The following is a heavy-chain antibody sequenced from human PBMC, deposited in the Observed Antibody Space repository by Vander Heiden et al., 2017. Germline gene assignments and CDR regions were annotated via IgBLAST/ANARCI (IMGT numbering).Heavy chain of an antibody. Sequence: DVQLVESGGGLVKPGGSLRLSCVASGFIFSSYSMIWVRQAPGKGLEWVSSISSSSTYIYYADSVRGRFTISRDDAKNSVFLQMNSLSAEDTAVYYCAIESRFLECNWFDPWGQGTLVTVSS. CDR2: ISSSSTYI. CDR3: AIESRFLECNWFDP. D-gene: IGHD3-3*01. V-gene: IGHV3-21*01. CDR1: GFIFSSYS. J-gene: IGHJ5*02.